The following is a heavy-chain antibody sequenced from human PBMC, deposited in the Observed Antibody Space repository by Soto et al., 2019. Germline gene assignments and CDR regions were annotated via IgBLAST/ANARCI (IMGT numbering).Heavy chain of an antibody. Sequence: EVQLLESGGGLVQPGGSLRLSCAASGFTFSSYAMSWVRQAPGKGLEWVSAISGSGGSTYYADSVKGRFTISRDNSKNTLYLQMNSVRDEDTAVYYCAKDDFWSGYPYWGQGTLVTVSS. CDR3: AKDDFWSGYPY. V-gene: IGHV3-23*01. CDR2: ISGSGGST. D-gene: IGHD3-3*01. J-gene: IGHJ4*02. CDR1: GFTFSSYA.